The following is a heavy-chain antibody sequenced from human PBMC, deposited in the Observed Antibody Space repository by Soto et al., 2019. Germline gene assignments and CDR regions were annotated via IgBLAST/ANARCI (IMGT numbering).Heavy chain of an antibody. J-gene: IGHJ4*02. CDR1: GYTFTSYD. Sequence: ASVKVSCKASGYTFTSYDIYWVRQATGQGLEWMGWLNPNTGNSGYAQKFQGRITVTSDTSINTVHMELSSLRSEDTAVYYCARRAETNGWNGFGADKYYFDFWGQGTLVTAPQ. CDR3: ARRAETNGWNGFGADKYYFDF. D-gene: IGHD1-1*01. CDR2: LNPNTGNS. V-gene: IGHV1-8*01.